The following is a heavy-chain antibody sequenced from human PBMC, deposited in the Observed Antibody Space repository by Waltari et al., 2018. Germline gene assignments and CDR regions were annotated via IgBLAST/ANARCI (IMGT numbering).Heavy chain of an antibody. Sequence: QVQLVQSGAEVKKPGASVKVSCKASGYTFPSCDINWVRQATGQGLEWMGWMNPNSGNTGYAQKFQGRVTMTRNTSISTAYMELSSLRSEDTAVYYCARGFNMVRGVITQDYWGQGTLVTVSS. CDR2: MNPNSGNT. J-gene: IGHJ4*02. CDR1: GYTFPSCD. D-gene: IGHD3-10*01. V-gene: IGHV1-8*01. CDR3: ARGFNMVRGVITQDY.